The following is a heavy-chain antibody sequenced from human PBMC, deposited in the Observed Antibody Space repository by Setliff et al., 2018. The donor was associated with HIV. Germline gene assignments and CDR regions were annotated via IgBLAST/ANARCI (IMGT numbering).Heavy chain of an antibody. V-gene: IGHV4-39*01. D-gene: IGHD3-22*01. CDR3: ARHVDYFDSSGNDAFDI. CDR1: GGSISSSSYY. Sequence: SETLSLTCTVSGGSISSSSYYWGWIRQPPGKGLEWIGSIYYSGSTYYNPSLKSRVTIPVDTSKNQFSLKLSSVTAADTAVYYCARHVDYFDSSGNDAFDIRGQGTMVTVSS. J-gene: IGHJ3*02. CDR2: IYYSGST.